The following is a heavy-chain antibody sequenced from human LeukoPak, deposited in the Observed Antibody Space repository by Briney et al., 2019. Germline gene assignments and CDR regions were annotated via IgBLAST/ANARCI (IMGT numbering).Heavy chain of an antibody. V-gene: IGHV1-46*01. Sequence: ASVKVSCKASGYTFTSYYMHWVRQAPGQGLEWMGIINPSGGSTSYAQKFQGRVTMTRDMSTSTVYMELSSLRSEDTAVYYCARSGRRGSYGSTDAFDIWGQGTMVTVSS. D-gene: IGHD5-18*01. J-gene: IGHJ3*02. CDR3: ARSGRRGSYGSTDAFDI. CDR2: INPSGGST. CDR1: GYTFTSYY.